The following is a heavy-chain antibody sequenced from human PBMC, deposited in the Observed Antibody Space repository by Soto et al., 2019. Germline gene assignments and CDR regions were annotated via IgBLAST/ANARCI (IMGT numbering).Heavy chain of an antibody. Sequence: EVHLLESGGDVVQPGRSLRLSCAASGFTFSNDAMNWIGQATGTRLEWLTSIRANCRNAYYADSAKARITISRDRSKNTPYLQFDSLRVDDTSIYFCAKDLFSLGGLALGAPLDSGGPGTLVTGSS. CDR2: IRANCRNA. CDR1: GFTFSNDA. J-gene: IGHJ4*02. CDR3: AKDLFSLGGLALGAPLDS. V-gene: IGHV3-23*01. D-gene: IGHD3-16*01.